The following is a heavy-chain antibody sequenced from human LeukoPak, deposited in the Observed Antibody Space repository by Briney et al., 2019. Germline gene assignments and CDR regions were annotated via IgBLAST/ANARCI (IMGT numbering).Heavy chain of an antibody. J-gene: IGHJ6*03. V-gene: IGHV1-8*01. CDR1: GYTFTSYG. D-gene: IGHD6-25*01. CDR3: ATSAAVGYYYYMDV. Sequence: ASVKVSCKASGYTFTSYGINWVRQATGQGLEWMGWMNPNSGNTGYAQKFQGRVTMTRNTSISTAYMELSSLRSEDTAVYYCATSAAVGYYYYMDVWGKGTTVTVSS. CDR2: MNPNSGNT.